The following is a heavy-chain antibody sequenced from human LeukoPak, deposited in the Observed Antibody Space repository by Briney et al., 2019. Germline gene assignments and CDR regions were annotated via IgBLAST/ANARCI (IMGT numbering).Heavy chain of an antibody. CDR1: GGSFSGYY. J-gene: IGHJ4*02. V-gene: IGHV4-34*01. Sequence: SETLSLTCAVYGGSFSGYYWSWIRQPPGKGLEWIGEINHSGSTNYNPSLKSRVTISVDTSKNQFSLKLSSVTAADTAVYYCARGLLVGAIARAPFDYWGQGTLVTVSS. CDR2: INHSGST. D-gene: IGHD1-26*01. CDR3: ARGLLVGAIARAPFDY.